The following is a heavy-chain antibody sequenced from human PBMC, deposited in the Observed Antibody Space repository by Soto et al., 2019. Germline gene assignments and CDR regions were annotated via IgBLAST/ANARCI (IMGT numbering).Heavy chain of an antibody. CDR2: IWYDRSNK. CDR3: ARDAGEYYDILTGYYYFDY. V-gene: IGHV3-33*01. D-gene: IGHD3-9*01. J-gene: IGHJ4*02. Sequence: QLVESGGGVVQPGRSLRLSCVASGFTFSFYGMHWVRQAPGKGLEWVAVIWYDRSNKYYADSVKGRFTISRDNSKNTLYLQMNSLRAEDTAVYYCARDAGEYYDILTGYYYFDYWGQGTLVTVSS. CDR1: GFTFSFYG.